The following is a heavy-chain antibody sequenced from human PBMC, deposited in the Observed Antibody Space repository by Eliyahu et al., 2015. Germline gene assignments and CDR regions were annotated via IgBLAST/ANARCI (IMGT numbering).Heavy chain of an antibody. CDR3: AATIDFWTDYTYYFDY. Sequence: EVQLVESGGGLVQPGGSLRLSCAASGFTFXRYAMSWVRQAPGKGLGWVSTISGRAASTWYSDSVKGRFTISRDNSKNTVNLQMNSLRAEDTAVYYCAATIDFWTDYTYYFDYWGQGTLVTVSS. J-gene: IGHJ4*02. V-gene: IGHV3-23*04. CDR1: GFTFXRYA. CDR2: ISGRAAST. D-gene: IGHD3/OR15-3a*01.